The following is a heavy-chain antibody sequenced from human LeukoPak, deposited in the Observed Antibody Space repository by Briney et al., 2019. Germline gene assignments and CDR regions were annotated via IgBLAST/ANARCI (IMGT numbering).Heavy chain of an antibody. CDR3: APAFGATSGFDY. CDR1: GYTDTGYY. J-gene: IGHJ4*02. D-gene: IGHD1-26*01. CDR2: INPNSGGT. V-gene: IGHV1-2*02. Sequence: ASVKVSCKASGYTDTGYYMHWVRQAAGQGLEWMGWINPNSGGTNYAQKFQGRVTMTRDTSISTAYMELSRLRSDDTAVYYCAPAFGATSGFDYWGQGTLVTVSS.